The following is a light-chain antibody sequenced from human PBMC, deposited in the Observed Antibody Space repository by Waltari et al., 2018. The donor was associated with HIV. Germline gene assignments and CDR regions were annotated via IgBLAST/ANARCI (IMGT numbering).Light chain of an antibody. J-gene: IGKJ1*01. CDR2: WAS. CDR3: QQYYSTPPT. CDR1: QSVLYSSNNKNY. Sequence: DIVMTQSPDSLAVSLGERATFNCKSSQSVLYSSNNKNYLAWYQQKPGQPPKLLIYWASTRDSGVPERFSGSGSGTDFTLTISSLQAEDVAVYYCQQYYSTPPTFGQGTKVEIK. V-gene: IGKV4-1*01.